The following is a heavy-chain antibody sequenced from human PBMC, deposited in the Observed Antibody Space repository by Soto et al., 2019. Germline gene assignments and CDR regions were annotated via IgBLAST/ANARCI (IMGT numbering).Heavy chain of an antibody. CDR1: GGTFSNYA. V-gene: IGHV1-69*14. CDR2: ITPLVTTA. J-gene: IGHJ4*02. D-gene: IGHD1-7*01. CDR3: ARTGNSEFDD. Sequence: QVQLVQSGAEVKKPGSSVKVSCKASGGTFSNYAINWVRQAPGQGLEWMGGITPLVTTANYAQNYRGRVTITADKSTSTAYMELSRLRSEDTAVYYRARTGNSEFDDWGQGTLVTVSS.